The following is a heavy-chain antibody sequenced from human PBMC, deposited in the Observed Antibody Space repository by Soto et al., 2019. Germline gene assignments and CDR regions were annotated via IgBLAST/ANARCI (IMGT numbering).Heavy chain of an antibody. Sequence: PSETLSLTCTVSGGTISSSGYYWGWIRQPPGKGLEWIGSIYYSGTTYYNPSLRSRLTISVDTSNNQFSLKLSSMTAADTAMYFCASQIMIKFGGVNYWGQGTPVTVS. V-gene: IGHV4-39*01. CDR3: ASQIMIKFGGVNY. J-gene: IGHJ4*02. CDR2: IYYSGTT. CDR1: GGTISSSGYY. D-gene: IGHD3-16*01.